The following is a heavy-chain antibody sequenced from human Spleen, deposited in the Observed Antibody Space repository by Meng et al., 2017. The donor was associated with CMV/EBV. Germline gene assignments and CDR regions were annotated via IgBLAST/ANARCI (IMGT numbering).Heavy chain of an antibody. V-gene: IGHV3-21*01. Sequence: LSLTCAASGFSFSDYSVNWVRQAPGKGLEWVSSIGTISSYTYYADSVKGRFTISRDNAENSVVLQMNSLRAEDTAVYYCARVPPYSSGCPGDYWGQGTLVTVSS. J-gene: IGHJ4*02. CDR1: GFSFSDYS. CDR3: ARVPPYSSGCPGDY. CDR2: IGTISSYT. D-gene: IGHD6-25*01.